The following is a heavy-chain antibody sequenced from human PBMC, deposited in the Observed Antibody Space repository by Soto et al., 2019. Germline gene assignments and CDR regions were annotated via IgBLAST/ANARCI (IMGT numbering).Heavy chain of an antibody. CDR3: ARLYEAVPRY. D-gene: IGHD3-3*01. V-gene: IGHV4-39*01. CDR2: IYYSGSIT. CDR1: GASISSGNYY. J-gene: IGHJ4*02. Sequence: QLQLQESGPGLVKPSETLSLTCTVSGASISSGNYYWGWIRQPPGKGLEWIGSIYYSGSITYYNPSFKSRVTIYLDTSQNQFSLKLSSVTAADTAVYYCARLYEAVPRYWGQGTLVTVAS.